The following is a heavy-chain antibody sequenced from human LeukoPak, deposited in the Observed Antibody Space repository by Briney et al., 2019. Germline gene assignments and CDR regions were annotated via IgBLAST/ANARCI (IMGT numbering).Heavy chain of an antibody. Sequence: SEALSLTCAVYGGSFSGYYWSWIRQPPGKGLEWIGEINHSGSTNYNPSLKSRVTISVDTSKNQFSLKLSSVTAADTAVYYCARSRSDGYNAARWYFDYWGQGTLVTVSS. CDR2: INHSGST. CDR1: GGSFSGYY. CDR3: ARSRSDGYNAARWYFDY. J-gene: IGHJ4*02. D-gene: IGHD2-15*01. V-gene: IGHV4-34*01.